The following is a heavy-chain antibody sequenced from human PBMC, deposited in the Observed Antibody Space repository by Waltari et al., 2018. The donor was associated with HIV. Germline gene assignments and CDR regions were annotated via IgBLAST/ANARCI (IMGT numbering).Heavy chain of an antibody. J-gene: IGHJ4*02. CDR3: ARASQWLEGVFDY. CDR2: IFPGDSET. D-gene: IGHD6-19*01. CDR1: GYSFTSSW. Sequence: EVQLVQSGAEVKKPGESLKISCKGSGYSFTSSWIGWVRQMPGKGLEWMGIIFPGDSETRYNPSFQGQITISTDKSISTAYLQWSSLKASDTAMYYCARASQWLEGVFDYWGQGTLVTVSS. V-gene: IGHV5-51*01.